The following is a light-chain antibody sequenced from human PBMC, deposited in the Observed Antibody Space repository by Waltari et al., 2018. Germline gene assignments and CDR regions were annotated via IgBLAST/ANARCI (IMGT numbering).Light chain of an antibody. CDR2: EVR. V-gene: IGLV2-14*01. Sequence: QSALTQPASVSGSPGQSITISCTGTYSDVGSYNYFSWYQQHPGKAPRLIIYEVRHRPSGVSHRFSGSKSGNTASLAISGLQAEDEADYYCTSYTPTITVVFGGGTKVTVL. CDR3: TSYTPTITVV. J-gene: IGLJ2*01. CDR1: YSDVGSYNY.